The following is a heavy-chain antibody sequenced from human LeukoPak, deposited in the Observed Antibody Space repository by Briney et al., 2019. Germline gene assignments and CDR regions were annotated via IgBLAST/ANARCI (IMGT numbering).Heavy chain of an antibody. D-gene: IGHD3-10*01. CDR1: GGSISSYY. CDR3: ARDRGVISDGSGSYRSWYYFDY. Sequence: SETLSLTCTISGGSISSYYWSWIRQPAGKGLEWVGRIYTSGSTNYNPSLKSRVTMSVDTSKNQFSLKLSSVTAADTAVYYCARDRGVISDGSGSYRSWYYFDYWGQGTLVTVSS. V-gene: IGHV4-4*07. J-gene: IGHJ4*02. CDR2: IYTSGST.